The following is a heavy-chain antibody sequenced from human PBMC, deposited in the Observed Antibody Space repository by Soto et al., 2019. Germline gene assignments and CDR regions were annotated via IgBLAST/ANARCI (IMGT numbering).Heavy chain of an antibody. CDR1: EFTFSNFG. CDR3: ARVDVVVAADAFDI. V-gene: IGHV3-33*01. J-gene: IGHJ3*02. Sequence: QVQLVESGGGVVQPGRSLRLSCAASEFTFSNFGMHWVRQAPGKALEWVAVIYYDGSNEYYADSVKGRFTISRDNSKNTLYLQMNSLRAEDTAVYYCARVDVVVAADAFDIWGQGTMVTVSS. CDR2: IYYDGSNE. D-gene: IGHD2-15*01.